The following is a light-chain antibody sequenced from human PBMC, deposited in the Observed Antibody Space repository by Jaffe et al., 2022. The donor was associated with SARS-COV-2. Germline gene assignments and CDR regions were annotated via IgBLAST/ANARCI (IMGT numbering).Light chain of an antibody. CDR3: QQYVSSPWT. J-gene: IGKJ1*01. V-gene: IGKV3-20*01. CDR2: GAS. Sequence: EIVLTQSPGTLSLSPGERATLSCRASQSISIRYLAWYQQKPGQAPRLLIYGASSRATGIPDRFSGSGSGTDFTLSISRLDPEDFAVYYCQQYVSSPWTFGQGTKVEIK. CDR1: QSISIRY.